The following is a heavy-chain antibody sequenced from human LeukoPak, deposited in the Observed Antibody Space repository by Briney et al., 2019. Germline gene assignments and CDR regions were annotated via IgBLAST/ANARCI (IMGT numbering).Heavy chain of an antibody. CDR2: ISYDGSNK. CDR3: AKDYVLYGMDV. J-gene: IGHJ6*02. Sequence: GRSLRLSCAASGFTFSSYGMHWVRQAPGKGLEWVAVISYDGSNKYYADSVKGRFTISRGNSKNTLYLQMNSLRAEDTAVYYCAKDYVLYGMDVWGQGTTVTVSS. CDR1: GFTFSSYG. V-gene: IGHV3-30*18. D-gene: IGHD3-10*02.